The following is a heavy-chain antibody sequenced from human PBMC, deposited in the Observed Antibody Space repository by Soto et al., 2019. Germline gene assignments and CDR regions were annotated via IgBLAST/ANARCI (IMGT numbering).Heavy chain of an antibody. CDR1: GGSISNGGYY. V-gene: IGHV4-31*11. Sequence: QVQLQESGPGLVKPSQTLSLTCAVSGGSISNGGYYWSWIRQHPGKDLEWIGSIYFSGSTSYNPSIKIRVTIPVGPPKPQFTLNLSLVTAADTAMYSFESDRHSQEPNRGWGGGYIDDRCQGTTFTVFS. CDR2: IYFSGST. CDR3: ESDRHSQEPNRGWGGGYIDD. J-gene: IGHJ6*03. D-gene: IGHD3-16*01.